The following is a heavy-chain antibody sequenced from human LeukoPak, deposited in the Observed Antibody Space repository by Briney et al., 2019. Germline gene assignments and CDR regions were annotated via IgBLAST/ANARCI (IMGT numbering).Heavy chain of an antibody. J-gene: IGHJ2*01. D-gene: IGHD3-16*01. CDR2: INFSGNT. V-gene: IGHV4-59*08. Sequence: PSETLSLTCTVSGASIRPYYWTWIRQPPGKGLEWLGHINFSGNTNYSPSLKSRVTISLDTSKNHFSLNLTSVTAADTAMYYCARPGRGGDLWYFDLWGRGTLVTVSS. CDR1: GASIRPYY. CDR3: ARPGRGGDLWYFDL.